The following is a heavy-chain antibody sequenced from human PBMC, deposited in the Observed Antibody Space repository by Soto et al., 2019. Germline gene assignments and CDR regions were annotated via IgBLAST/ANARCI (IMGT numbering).Heavy chain of an antibody. CDR2: IYYSGST. Sequence: QVQLQESGPGLVKPSQTLSLTCTVSGGSISSGGYYWSWIRQHPGKGLEWIGYIYYSGSTYYNPSLKSRVTISVDTSKNQFSLKLSSVTAADTAVYYCARYCSSTCCRDYYYYYMDVWGKGTTVTVSS. CDR3: ARYCSSTCCRDYYYYYMDV. V-gene: IGHV4-31*03. D-gene: IGHD2-2*01. CDR1: GGSISSGGYY. J-gene: IGHJ6*03.